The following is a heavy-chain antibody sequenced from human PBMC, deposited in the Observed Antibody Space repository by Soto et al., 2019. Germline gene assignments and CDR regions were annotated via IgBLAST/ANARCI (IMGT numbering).Heavy chain of an antibody. D-gene: IGHD6-6*01. J-gene: IGHJ4*02. CDR3: ASIAAHGGIDY. Sequence: SETLSLSCTVSGGSISSYYWSWIRQPPGKGLEWIGYIYYSGSTNYNPSLKSRVTISVDTSKNQFSLKLSSVTAADTAVYYCASIAAHGGIDYWGQGTLVTVSS. V-gene: IGHV4-59*01. CDR2: IYYSGST. CDR1: GGSISSYY.